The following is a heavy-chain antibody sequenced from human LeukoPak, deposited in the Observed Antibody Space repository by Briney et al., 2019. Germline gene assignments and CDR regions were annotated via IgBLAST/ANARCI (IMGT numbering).Heavy chain of an antibody. D-gene: IGHD5-24*01. CDR2: ISASGGSA. V-gene: IGHV3-23*01. J-gene: IGHJ4*02. CDR3: ARDHGRTPYDY. CDR1: GFTFSSYV. Sequence: AGSLRLSCAASGFTFSSYVMSWVRQAPGKGLEWVSYISASGGSAYYADSVKGRFTISKDNSKNTLYLQKSSLRVDDTAVYYCARDHGRTPYDYWGQGTLVTVSS.